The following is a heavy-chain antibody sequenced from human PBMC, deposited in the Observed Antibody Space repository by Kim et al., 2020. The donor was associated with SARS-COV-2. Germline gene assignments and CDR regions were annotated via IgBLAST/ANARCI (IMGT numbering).Heavy chain of an antibody. CDR2: ISYDGSNK. D-gene: IGHD3-9*01. CDR3: ARSGDYDILTGLGL. Sequence: GGSLRLSCAASGFTFSSYGMHWVRQAPGKGLEWVAVISYDGSNKYYADSVKGRFTISRDNSKNTLYLQMNSLRAEDTAVYYCARSGDYDILTGLGLWGQGTLVTVSS. J-gene: IGHJ4*02. CDR1: GFTFSSYG. V-gene: IGHV3-33*05.